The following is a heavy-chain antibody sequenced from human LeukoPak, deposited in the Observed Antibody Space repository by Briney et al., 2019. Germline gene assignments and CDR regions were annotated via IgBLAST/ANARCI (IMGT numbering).Heavy chain of an antibody. D-gene: IGHD3-22*01. V-gene: IGHV3-23*01. CDR2: ISGSGGST. CDR3: AKDYYDSSGYYYVVF. J-gene: IGHJ4*02. CDR1: GFTFSSYA. Sequence: GGSLRLSCAASGFTFSSYAMSWVRQAPGKGLEWVSAISGSGGSTYYADSVKGRFTISRDNSKNTLYLQMNSLGAEDTAVYYCAKDYYDSSGYYYVVFWGQGTLVTVSS.